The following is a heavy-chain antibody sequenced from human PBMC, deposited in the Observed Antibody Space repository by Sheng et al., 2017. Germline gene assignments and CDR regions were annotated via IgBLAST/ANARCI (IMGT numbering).Heavy chain of an antibody. CDR1: GGTFSSYA. J-gene: IGHJ2*01. V-gene: IGHV1-69*04. Sequence: QVQLVQSGAEVKKPGSSVKVSCKASGGTFSSYAISWVRQAPGQGLEWMGGIIPILGIANYAQKFQGRVTITADKSTSTAYMELSSLRSEDTAVYYCARVTGDERTYWYFDLWGRGTLVTVSS. CDR3: ARVTGDERTYWYFDL. CDR2: IIPILGIA. D-gene: IGHD4-17*01.